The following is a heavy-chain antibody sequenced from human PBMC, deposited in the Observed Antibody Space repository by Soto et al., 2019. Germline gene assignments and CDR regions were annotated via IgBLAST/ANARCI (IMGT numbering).Heavy chain of an antibody. CDR2: TYYRSKWYN. V-gene: IGHV6-1*01. CDR3: ARDKEWLRLLLVTNYHYYYMVF. J-gene: IGHJ6*03. CDR1: GDSVSSNSAA. D-gene: IGHD5-12*01. Sequence: SQTLSLTCAISGDSVSSNSAAWNWIRQSPSRGLEWLGRTYYRSKWYNDYAVSVKSRITINPDTSKNQFSLQLNSVTPEDTAVYYCARDKEWLRLLLVTNYHYYYMVFWGKGITVTVFS.